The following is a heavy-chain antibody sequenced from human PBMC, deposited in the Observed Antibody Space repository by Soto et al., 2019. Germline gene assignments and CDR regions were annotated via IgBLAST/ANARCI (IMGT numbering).Heavy chain of an antibody. D-gene: IGHD3-22*01. Sequence: QVQLVQSGTEVKKPGSSVKVSCKTSGGTFSSFPIAWVRQAPGQGLEWVGGIIPVLGAPSYAQTFQGRVTITADESTSAVNLELSSLRSDDTAVYFCARDRHYENHTFYYLKYYFDYWGQGTLVTVSS. CDR2: IIPVLGAP. V-gene: IGHV1-69*01. J-gene: IGHJ4*02. CDR1: GGTFSSFP. CDR3: ARDRHYENHTFYYLKYYFDY.